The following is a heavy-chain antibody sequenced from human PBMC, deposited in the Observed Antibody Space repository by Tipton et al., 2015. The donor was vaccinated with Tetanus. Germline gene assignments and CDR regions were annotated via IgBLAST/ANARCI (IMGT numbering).Heavy chain of an antibody. D-gene: IGHD3-10*01. CDR3: ARHESLVGGSYDY. Sequence: TLSLTCTVSGGSISSGNYYWGWIRQPPGKGLEWIGSLYFSGRTYYSPPLKSRVTISGDTSNNRFSLKLTSVTAADSAVYYCARHESLVGGSYDYWGQGTLVTVSS. J-gene: IGHJ4*02. V-gene: IGHV4-39*01. CDR2: LYFSGRT. CDR1: GGSISSGNYY.